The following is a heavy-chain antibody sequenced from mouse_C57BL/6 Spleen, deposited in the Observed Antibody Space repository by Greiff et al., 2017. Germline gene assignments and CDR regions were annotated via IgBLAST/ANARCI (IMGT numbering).Heavy chain of an antibody. Sequence: QVQLKESGPELVKPGASVKISCKASGYAFSSSWMNWVKQRPGKGLEWIGRIYPGDGDTNYNGKFKGKATLTADKSSSTSYMQLSSLTSEDSAVYFCARDDEGFAYWGQGTLVTVSA. J-gene: IGHJ3*01. CDR3: ARDDEGFAY. V-gene: IGHV1-82*01. CDR2: IYPGDGDT. CDR1: GYAFSSSW.